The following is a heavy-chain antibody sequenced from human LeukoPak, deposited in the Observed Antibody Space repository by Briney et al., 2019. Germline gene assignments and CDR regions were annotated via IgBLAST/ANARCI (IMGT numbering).Heavy chain of an antibody. D-gene: IGHD1-26*01. CDR3: ARLPRGSYLNYYYYYMDV. Sequence: PSETLSLTCAVYGGSFSGYYWSWIRQPPGEGLEWIGEINHSGSTNYNPSLKSRVTISVDTSKNQFSLKLSSVTAADTAVYYCARLPRGSYLNYYYYYMDVWGKGTTATVSS. V-gene: IGHV4-34*01. CDR1: GGSFSGYY. CDR2: INHSGST. J-gene: IGHJ6*03.